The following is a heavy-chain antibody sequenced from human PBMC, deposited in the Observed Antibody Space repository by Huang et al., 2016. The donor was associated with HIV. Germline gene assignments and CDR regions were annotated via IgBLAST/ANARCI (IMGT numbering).Heavy chain of an antibody. CDR2: ICYDGSNK. CDR3: ARRAVAGIYYYYYMDV. D-gene: IGHD6-19*01. Sequence: QVQLVESGGGVVQPGRSLRLSCAASGFTFSNYAMHWVRQGPGKGLDWVVGICYDGSNKCYTDSVEGRFTISREKSKNALYLQMNSLRAEDTAVYYCARRAVAGIYYYYYMDVWGKGTTVTVSS. V-gene: IGHV3-30-3*01. J-gene: IGHJ6*03. CDR1: GFTFSNYA.